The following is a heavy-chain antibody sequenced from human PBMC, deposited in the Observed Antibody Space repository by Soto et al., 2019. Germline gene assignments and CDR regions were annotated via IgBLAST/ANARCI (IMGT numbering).Heavy chain of an antibody. V-gene: IGHV1-69*13. CDR2: IIPIFGTA. CDR1: GVTFSSYA. CDR3: ARSAYANTIVVVPDAISYYYRMDV. D-gene: IGHD2-2*01. Sequence: SVKVSCKASGVTFSSYAISWVRQAPGQGLEWMGGIIPIFGTANYAQKFQGRVTITADESTSTAYMELSSLRSEDTDVYYCARSAYANTIVVVPDAISYYYRMDVWGQGSTVTVS. J-gene: IGHJ6*02.